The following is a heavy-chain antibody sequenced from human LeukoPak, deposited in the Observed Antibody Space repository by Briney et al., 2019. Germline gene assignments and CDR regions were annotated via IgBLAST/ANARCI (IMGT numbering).Heavy chain of an antibody. V-gene: IGHV4-34*01. CDR2: INHSGST. CDR3: ARGPLGGAYYYYYYYMDV. CDR1: GGSFSGYY. J-gene: IGHJ6*03. Sequence: SETLSLTCAVYGGSFSGYYWSWIRQPPGKGLEWIGEINHSGSTNYNPSLKSRVTISVDTSKNQFSLKLSSVTAADTAVYYCARGPLGGAYYYYYYYMDVWGKGTTVTVSS. D-gene: IGHD1-26*01.